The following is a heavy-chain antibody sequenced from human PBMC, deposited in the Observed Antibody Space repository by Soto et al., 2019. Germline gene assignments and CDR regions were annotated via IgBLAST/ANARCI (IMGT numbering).Heavy chain of an antibody. CDR3: ARVGSRDAYNYVLDK. Sequence: QVQLVQSGPEVKKPGSSVKVSCTASGGIFSNFAVSWVRQAPGHGLEWMGGIIPPLPTPRSPQKFQGRVTIAAVKNIAYIELSSLTSDDTAVYYFARVGSRDAYNYVLDKWGQGTLVTVSS. CDR1: GGIFSNFA. D-gene: IGHD3-16*01. J-gene: IGHJ4*02. CDR2: IIPPLPTP. V-gene: IGHV1-69*06.